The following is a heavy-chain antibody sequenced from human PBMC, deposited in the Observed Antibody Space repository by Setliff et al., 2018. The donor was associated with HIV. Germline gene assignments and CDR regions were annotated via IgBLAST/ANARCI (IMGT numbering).Heavy chain of an antibody. D-gene: IGHD3-10*01. Sequence: PSETLSLTCTVSGVSGGSISSHYWNWIRRPPGKGLEWIGYIYYTGTTKNNPSLKSRVTMSIDTSKNQFSLKLSSVTAADTAVYYCARGLWFGGSYWFDPWGQGTLVTVSS. CDR1: GGSISSHY. CDR3: ARGLWFGGSYWFDP. CDR2: IYYTGTT. J-gene: IGHJ5*02. V-gene: IGHV4-59*11.